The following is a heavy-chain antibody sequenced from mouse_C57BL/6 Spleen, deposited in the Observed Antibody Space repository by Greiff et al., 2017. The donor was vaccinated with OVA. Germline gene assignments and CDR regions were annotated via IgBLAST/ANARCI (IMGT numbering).Heavy chain of an antibody. D-gene: IGHD2-5*01. V-gene: IGHV1-5*01. J-gene: IGHJ2*01. Sequence: VQLQQSGTVLARPGASVKLSCKTSGFTFTSYWMPWVKQRPGKGLEWIGAICTGNSDTSSNQTFKGKVKLTAVTSASTAYMELSSLTNEDSAVYYCTRSGYSNYVGYWGQGTTLTVSS. CDR3: TRSGYSNYVGY. CDR2: ICTGNSDT. CDR1: GFTFTSYW.